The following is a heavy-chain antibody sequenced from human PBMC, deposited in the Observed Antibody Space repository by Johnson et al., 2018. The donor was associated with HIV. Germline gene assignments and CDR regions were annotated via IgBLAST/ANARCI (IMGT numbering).Heavy chain of an antibody. D-gene: IGHD4-17*01. CDR3: ATLGGTVTTRAIAQPHDAFDI. V-gene: IGHV3-30*14. CDR1: GFTFSSYA. CDR2: ISYDGSNK. Sequence: QVQLVESGGGLVQPRGSLRLSCAASGFTFSSYAMHWVRQAPGKGLEWVAVISYDGSNKYYADSVKGRFTISRDNSKNTLYLQMNSLRAEDTAVYYCATLGGTVTTRAIAQPHDAFDIWGQGTMVTVSS. J-gene: IGHJ3*02.